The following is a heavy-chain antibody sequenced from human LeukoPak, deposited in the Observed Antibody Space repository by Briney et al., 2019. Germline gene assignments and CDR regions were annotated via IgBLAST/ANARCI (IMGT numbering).Heavy chain of an antibody. CDR3: AGTPEYYDILTGYNSLYYFDY. D-gene: IGHD3-9*01. Sequence: SETLSLTCAVYGGSFSGYYWSWIRQPPGKGLEWIGYIYYSGSTNYNPSLKSRVTISVDTSKNQFSLKLSSVTAADTAVYYCAGTPEYYDILTGYNSLYYFDYWGQGTLVTVSS. CDR2: IYYSGST. J-gene: IGHJ4*02. V-gene: IGHV4-59*01. CDR1: GGSFSGYY.